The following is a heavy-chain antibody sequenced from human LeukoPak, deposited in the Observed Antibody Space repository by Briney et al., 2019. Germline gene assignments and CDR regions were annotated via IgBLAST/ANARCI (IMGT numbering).Heavy chain of an antibody. CDR1: GFTFSSYW. D-gene: IGHD5-12*01. V-gene: IGHV3-74*01. Sequence: PGGSLRLSCAASGFTFSSYWMHWGRQAPGKGLVWVSRINFDGSTTNYADSVKGRFTISRDNAKNSLYLQMNSLRAEDTAVYYCARPVDYNAGDYWGQGTLVTVSS. J-gene: IGHJ4*02. CDR3: ARPVDYNAGDY. CDR2: INFDGSTT.